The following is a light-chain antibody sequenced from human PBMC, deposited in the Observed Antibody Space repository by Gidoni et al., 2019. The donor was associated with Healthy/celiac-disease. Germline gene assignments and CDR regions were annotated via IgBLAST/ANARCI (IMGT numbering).Light chain of an antibody. V-gene: IGKV2-28*01. Sequence: DIGMTQSPPSLPVTPGEPASISCRSSQSLLHSNGYNYLDCYLQKPGQSPQLLIYLGSNRASGVPARFSGSGSGTDFTLKISRVEAEDVGVYYCLQALQTPNTFGQGTKLEIK. J-gene: IGKJ2*01. CDR2: LGS. CDR3: LQALQTPNT. CDR1: QSLLHSNGYNY.